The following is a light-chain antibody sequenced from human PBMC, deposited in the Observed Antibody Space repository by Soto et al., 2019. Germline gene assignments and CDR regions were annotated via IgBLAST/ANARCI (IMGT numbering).Light chain of an antibody. Sequence: QSALTQPASGSGSPVQSITISCAGSSSDVGGLNSVSWYQHHPCKAPKLIIYEVTNRPSGVSNRFSGSKSGNTASLTISGLQAEDESEYHCSSYTSVNTYVFGTGTQVTVL. CDR2: EVT. V-gene: IGLV2-14*01. CDR1: SSDVGGLNS. J-gene: IGLJ1*01. CDR3: SSYTSVNTYV.